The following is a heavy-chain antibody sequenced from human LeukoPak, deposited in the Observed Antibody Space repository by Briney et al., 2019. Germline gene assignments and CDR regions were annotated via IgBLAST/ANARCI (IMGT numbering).Heavy chain of an antibody. CDR2: ISRSSSTI. Sequence: GGSLRLSCAASGFTFSSYSMNWVRQAPGKGLEWVSYISRSSSTIYYADSVKGRLTISRDNAKNTLNLQMNNLRAEDTAVYYCARDLTGNVFDYWGQGTLVTVSS. CDR1: GFTFSSYS. CDR3: ARDLTGNVFDY. J-gene: IGHJ4*02. V-gene: IGHV3-48*04. D-gene: IGHD7-27*01.